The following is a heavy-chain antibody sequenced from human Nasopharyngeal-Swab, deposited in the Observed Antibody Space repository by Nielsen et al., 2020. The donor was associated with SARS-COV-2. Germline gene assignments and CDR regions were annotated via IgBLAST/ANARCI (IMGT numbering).Heavy chain of an antibody. V-gene: IGHV4-34*01. D-gene: IGHD3-22*01. CDR1: GGSFRGYS. CDR3: ARGEDTRNYYDSSVTDAFDI. J-gene: IGHJ3*02. Sequence: SETPSLTCAVYGGSFRGYSCSWIRQPPGKWLEWIGEINHSGSTNYNPSLKSRVTISVDTSKNQFSLKLSSVTAADTAVYYCARGEDTRNYYDSSVTDAFDIWGQGTMVTVSS. CDR2: INHSGST.